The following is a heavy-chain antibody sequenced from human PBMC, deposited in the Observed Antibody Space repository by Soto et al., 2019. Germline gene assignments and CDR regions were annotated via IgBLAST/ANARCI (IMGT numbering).Heavy chain of an antibody. CDR3: AKDLLSRGSGFRFDP. CDR2: ISGGGDNT. V-gene: IGHV3-23*01. CDR1: GFTFISYA. Sequence: EVQLLESGGGLVQPGATLRLSCAASGFTFISYAMRWVRQAPGKGLEWVSDISGGGDNTYYADSVKGRFTIPRDTSKNTLYLQMNSRRAEDTAKHYCAKDLLSRGSGFRFDPWGQGALVTVSS. J-gene: IGHJ5*02. D-gene: IGHD3-9*01.